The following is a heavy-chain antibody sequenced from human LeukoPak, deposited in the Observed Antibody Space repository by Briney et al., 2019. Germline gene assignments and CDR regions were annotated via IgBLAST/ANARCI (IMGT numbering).Heavy chain of an antibody. D-gene: IGHD5-18*01. CDR2: ISSSSSYI. CDR1: GFTFSNFP. V-gene: IGHV3-21*01. CDR3: ARAPDTAMVTPIDY. Sequence: GGSLRLSCAASGFTFSNFPMNWVRQAPGKGLEWVSSISSSSSYIYYADSVKGRFTISRDNAKNSLYLQMNSLRAEDTAVYYCARAPDTAMVTPIDYWGQGTLVTVSS. J-gene: IGHJ4*02.